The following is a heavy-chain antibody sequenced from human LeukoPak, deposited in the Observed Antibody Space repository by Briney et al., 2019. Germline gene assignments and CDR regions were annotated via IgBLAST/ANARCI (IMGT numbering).Heavy chain of an antibody. J-gene: IGHJ4*02. CDR1: GGSFSSTGHY. CDR3: ARAPRITMIVFFDY. Sequence: SGTLCPTCAVSGGSFSSTGHYWSWIGQGPGMGLVWIGYVYYTGSPYYNPSLKSRLTISVDTSKNQFSLKLASVTAADTAVYYCARAPRITMIVFFDYWGQGALVTVSS. CDR2: VYYTGSP. D-gene: IGHD3-22*01. V-gene: IGHV4-31*02.